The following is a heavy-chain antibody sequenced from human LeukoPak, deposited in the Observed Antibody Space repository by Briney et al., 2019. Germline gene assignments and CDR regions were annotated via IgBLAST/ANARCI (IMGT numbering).Heavy chain of an antibody. J-gene: IGHJ3*02. D-gene: IGHD3-3*01. CDR2: IIPIFGTA. Sequence: ASVKVSCKASGYTFTSYGISWVRQAPGQGLEWMGGIIPIFGTANYAQKFQGRVTITADESTSTAYMELSSLRSEDTAVYYCARATIFGVGEIWGQGTMVTVSS. CDR3: ARATIFGVGEI. CDR1: GYTFTSYG. V-gene: IGHV1-69*13.